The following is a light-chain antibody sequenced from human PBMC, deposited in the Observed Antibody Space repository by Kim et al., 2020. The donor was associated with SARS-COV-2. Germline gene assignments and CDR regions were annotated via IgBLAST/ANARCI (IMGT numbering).Light chain of an antibody. J-gene: IGLJ3*02. V-gene: IGLV2-8*01. CDR3: SSYTDIVL. CDR2: DVS. CDR1: SSDVGGHNY. Sequence: PGQSVPISCTVTSSDVGGHNYVSWYQQSQGKAPKLLIYDVSKRPSGVPDRFSGSKSGNTASLTVSGLQADDEAEYYCSSYTDIVLFGGGTKVTVL.